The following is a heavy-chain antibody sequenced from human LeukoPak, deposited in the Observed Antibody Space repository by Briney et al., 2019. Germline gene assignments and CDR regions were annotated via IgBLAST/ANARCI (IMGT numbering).Heavy chain of an antibody. CDR1: GFTFSGYE. Sequence: GGSLRLSCEGSGFTFSGYEMNWVRQAPGKGLEWVSSISSSSSYIYYADSVKGRFTISRDNAKNSLYLQMNSLRAEDTAVYYCARDKHDILTGYYGMFDYWGQGTLVTVSS. D-gene: IGHD3-9*01. J-gene: IGHJ4*02. CDR2: ISSSSSYI. V-gene: IGHV3-21*01. CDR3: ARDKHDILTGYYGMFDY.